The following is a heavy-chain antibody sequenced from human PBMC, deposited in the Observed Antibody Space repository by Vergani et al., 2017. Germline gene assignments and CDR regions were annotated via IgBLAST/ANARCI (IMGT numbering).Heavy chain of an antibody. D-gene: IGHD2-2*01. J-gene: IGHJ4*02. V-gene: IGHV3-33*06. CDR2: IWYDGSNK. CDR3: AKEGERGIVVVPAAFDY. CDR1: GFTFSSYG. Sequence: QVQLVESGGGVVQPGRSLRLSCAASGFTFSSYGMHWVRQAPGKGLEWVAVIWYDGSNKYYADSVKGRFTISRDNSKNTLYLQMNSLRAEDTAVYYCAKEGERGIVVVPAAFDYWGQGTLVTVSS.